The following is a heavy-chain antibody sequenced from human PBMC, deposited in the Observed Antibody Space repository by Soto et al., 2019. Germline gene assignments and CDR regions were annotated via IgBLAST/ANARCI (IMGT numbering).Heavy chain of an antibody. V-gene: IGHV4-39*01. D-gene: IGHD3-10*01. CDR2: IYYSGST. CDR3: ARAPMVRGVIYWFDP. J-gene: IGHJ5*02. Sequence: SDTLSLTCTVSGGSISSSSYYWGWIRQPPGKGLEWIGSIYYSGSTYYNPSLKSRVTISVDTSKNQFSLKLSSVTAADTAVYYCARAPMVRGVIYWFDPWGQGTLVNVSS. CDR1: GGSISSSSYY.